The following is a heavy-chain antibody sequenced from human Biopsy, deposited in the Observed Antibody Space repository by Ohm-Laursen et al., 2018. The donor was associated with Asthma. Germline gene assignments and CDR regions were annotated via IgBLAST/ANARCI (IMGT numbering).Heavy chain of an antibody. D-gene: IGHD1-1*01. CDR1: GFSFSKYG. CDR2: IWYDGGYK. J-gene: IGHJ6*02. Sequence: SLRLSCAASGFSFSKYGIHWVRQAPGKGLEWVAVIWYDGGYKDNADSVKGRFTISKDNYKNMLYLQMNSLRAEDTAVYYFSRNLGTTRMDVWGQGTTVTVSS. CDR3: SRNLGTTRMDV. V-gene: IGHV3-33*01.